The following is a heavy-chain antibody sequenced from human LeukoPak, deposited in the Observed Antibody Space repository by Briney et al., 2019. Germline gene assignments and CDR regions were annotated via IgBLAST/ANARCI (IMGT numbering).Heavy chain of an antibody. J-gene: IGHJ4*02. Sequence: SETLSLACTVSGGSISSYYWSWVRQTPGKGLEWIGYISYSGNTNYNPSLKSRVTISLDTSKNQFSLNLTSVTAADTAVYYCARLGGSHSPHGYWGQGTLVTVSS. D-gene: IGHD3-10*01. CDR2: ISYSGNT. CDR1: GGSISSYY. V-gene: IGHV4-59*08. CDR3: ARLGGSHSPHGY.